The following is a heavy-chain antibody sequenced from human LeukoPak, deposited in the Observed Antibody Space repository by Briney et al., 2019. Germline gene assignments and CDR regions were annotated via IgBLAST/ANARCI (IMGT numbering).Heavy chain of an antibody. Sequence: GGSLRLSCAASGFTFSSYAMSWVRQAPGKGLEWVSSISSSSTYIYYADSVKGRFTISRDNAKNSLYLQMNSLRAEDTAVYYCARVREAAAFDYWGQETLVTVSS. CDR3: ARVREAAAFDY. D-gene: IGHD3-10*01. CDR2: ISSSSTYI. CDR1: GFTFSSYA. J-gene: IGHJ4*02. V-gene: IGHV3-21*01.